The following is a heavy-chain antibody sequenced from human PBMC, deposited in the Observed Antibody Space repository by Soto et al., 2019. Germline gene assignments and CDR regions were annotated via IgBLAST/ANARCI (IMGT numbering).Heavy chain of an antibody. CDR2: IIPILGIA. Sequence: SVKVSCKASGGTFSSYTISWVRQAPGQGLEWMGRIIPILGIANYAQKFQGRVTITADKSTSTAYMELSSLRSEDTAVYYCARAPKRGYCSGGSCYSGWFDPWGQGTLVTVSS. D-gene: IGHD2-15*01. J-gene: IGHJ5*02. CDR1: GGTFSSYT. V-gene: IGHV1-69*02. CDR3: ARAPKRGYCSGGSCYSGWFDP.